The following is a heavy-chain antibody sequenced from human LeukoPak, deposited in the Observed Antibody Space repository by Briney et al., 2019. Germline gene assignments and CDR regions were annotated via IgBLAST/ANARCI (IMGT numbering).Heavy chain of an antibody. D-gene: IGHD6-13*01. V-gene: IGHV3-23*01. CDR2: ISGSGGST. Sequence: GGSLRLSCAASGFTFSSYAMSWVRQAPGKGLEWVSAISGSGGSTYYADSVKGRFTISRDNSKNTLYLQMNSLRAEDTAVYYCVKDPIAAAGTAAGYFDYWGQGTLVTVSS. CDR3: VKDPIAAAGTAAGYFDY. J-gene: IGHJ4*02. CDR1: GFTFSSYA.